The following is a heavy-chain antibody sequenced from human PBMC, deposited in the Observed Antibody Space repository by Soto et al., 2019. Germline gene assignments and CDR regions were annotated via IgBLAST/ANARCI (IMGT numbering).Heavy chain of an antibody. CDR2: ISSSSSYI. D-gene: IGHD2-21*01. CDR3: AREPPRDYSYYYGMDV. V-gene: IGHV3-21*01. CDR1: GFTFSSYS. J-gene: IGHJ6*02. Sequence: EVQLVESGGGLVKPGGSLRLSCAASGFTFSSYSMNWVRQAPGKGLERVSSISSSSSYIYYADSVKGRFTISRDNAKNSVYLQMNSLRAEDTAVYYCAREPPRDYSYYYGMDVWGQGTTVTVSS.